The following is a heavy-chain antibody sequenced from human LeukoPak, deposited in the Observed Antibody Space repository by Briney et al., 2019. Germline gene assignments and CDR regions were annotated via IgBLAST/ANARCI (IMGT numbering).Heavy chain of an antibody. J-gene: IGHJ4*02. CDR2: IYYSGST. V-gene: IGHV4-59*12. D-gene: IGHD3-10*01. Sequence: SETLSLTCTVSGGSISGYYWSWIRQPPGKGLEYLGYIYYSGSTNYNPSLKSRVTISVDMSKNQFSLRLSSVTAADTAVYYCAKYMVRGIIRSPFDYWGQGTLVTVSS. CDR3: AKYMVRGIIRSPFDY. CDR1: GGSISGYY.